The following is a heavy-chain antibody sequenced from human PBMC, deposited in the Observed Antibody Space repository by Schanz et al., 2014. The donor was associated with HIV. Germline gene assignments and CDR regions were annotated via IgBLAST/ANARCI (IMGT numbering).Heavy chain of an antibody. CDR3: AKTSYGWYFEY. Sequence: EVQLVESGGGLVKPGGSLRLSCAASGFTLSRYSMNWVRQAPGKGLEWVSSISSSSSNYIYYADSVKGRFTISRDNSRNTLYLQMNSLRAEDTAIYYCAKTSYGWYFEYWGQGTLVTVSS. CDR2: ISSSSSNYI. D-gene: IGHD6-19*01. CDR1: GFTLSRYS. J-gene: IGHJ4*02. V-gene: IGHV3-21*04.